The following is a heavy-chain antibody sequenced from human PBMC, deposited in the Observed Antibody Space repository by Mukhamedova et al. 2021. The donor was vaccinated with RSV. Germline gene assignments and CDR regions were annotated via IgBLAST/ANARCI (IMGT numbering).Heavy chain of an antibody. V-gene: IGHV3-53*01. J-gene: IGHJ3*02. Sequence: SGGSTYYADSVKGRFTISRDNSKNTLYLQMNSLRAEDPAVYYCAGSGSYDAFDIWGQGTMVTVSS. D-gene: IGHD1-26*01. CDR3: AGSGSYDAFDI. CDR2: SGGST.